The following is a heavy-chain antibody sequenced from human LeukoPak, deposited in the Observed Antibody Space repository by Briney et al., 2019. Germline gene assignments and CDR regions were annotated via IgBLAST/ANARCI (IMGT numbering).Heavy chain of an antibody. J-gene: IGHJ4*02. V-gene: IGHV3-48*03. CDR3: ARERIRCRGDCNDD. Sequence: GESLRLSCEASGFTFSSYEMNWVRQTPGKGLEWVSYIGTGNNKHYAESIKGRFTTSRDDAKNALYLHMDSLKAEDTAVYYCARERIRCRGDCNDDWGQGTLVTVSS. CDR2: IGTGNNK. CDR1: GFTFSSYE. D-gene: IGHD2-21*02.